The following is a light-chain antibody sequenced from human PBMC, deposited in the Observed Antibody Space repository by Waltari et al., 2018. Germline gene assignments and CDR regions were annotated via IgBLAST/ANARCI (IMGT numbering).Light chain of an antibody. Sequence: SSELTQDPAVSVALGQTVRITCQGDSLRSYYASWYQQKPGQAPVLVIYGKHNRPSVIPDRFSVSSSGNTASLTITGAQAEDEADYYCNARDSSGNHLSVFGGGTKLTVL. CDR2: GKH. V-gene: IGLV3-19*01. J-gene: IGLJ3*02. CDR1: SLRSYY. CDR3: NARDSSGNHLSV.